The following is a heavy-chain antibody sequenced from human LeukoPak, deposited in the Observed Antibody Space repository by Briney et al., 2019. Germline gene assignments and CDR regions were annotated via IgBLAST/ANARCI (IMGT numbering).Heavy chain of an antibody. V-gene: IGHV1-18*04. J-gene: IGHJ5*02. CDR2: ISAYNGNT. CDR1: GYTFTSYG. D-gene: IGHD2-2*02. Sequence: ASVKVSCKASGYTFTSYGISWVRQAPGQGLEWMGWISAYNGNTNYAQKLQGRVTMTTDTSTSTAYMELRSPRSDDTAVYYCARVPNIVVVPAAIDPPRNWFDPWGQGTLVTVSS. CDR3: ARVPNIVVVPAAIDPPRNWFDP.